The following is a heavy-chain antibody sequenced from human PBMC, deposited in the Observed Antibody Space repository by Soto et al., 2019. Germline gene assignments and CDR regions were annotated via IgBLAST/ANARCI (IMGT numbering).Heavy chain of an antibody. CDR2: ISWNSGTI. CDR3: AKSTGGTANGMGV. J-gene: IGHJ6*02. V-gene: IGHV3-9*01. CDR1: GSSLEDYA. D-gene: IGHD2-8*02. Sequence: EVQVVESGGALLKPGRSLGLPFEASGSSLEDYAMHWVRQAQGKGLEWVSGISWNSGTIGYADSVKGRFTISRDNAKNSLYLQMNSLRAEDTALYYCAKSTGGTANGMGVWGQGTTVTVSS.